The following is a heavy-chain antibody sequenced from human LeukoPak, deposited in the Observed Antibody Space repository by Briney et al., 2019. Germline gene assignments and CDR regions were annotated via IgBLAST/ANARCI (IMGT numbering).Heavy chain of an antibody. D-gene: IGHD3-3*01. J-gene: IGHJ4*02. CDR2: ISYDGSNK. Sequence: GGSLRLSCAASGFTFSSYAMHWVRQAPGKGLEWVAVISYDGSNKYYADSVKGRFTISRDNSKNTLYLQMNSLRAEDTAVYYCARERSYYDFWSGSDYWGQGTLVTVSS. V-gene: IGHV3-30-3*01. CDR3: ARERSYYDFWSGSDY. CDR1: GFTFSSYA.